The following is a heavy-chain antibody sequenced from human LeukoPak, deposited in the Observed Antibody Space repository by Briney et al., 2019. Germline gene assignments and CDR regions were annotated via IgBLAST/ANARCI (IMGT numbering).Heavy chain of an antibody. CDR1: GFTFDDYA. V-gene: IGHV3-43*02. D-gene: IGHD3-22*01. CDR3: AKVRDTSGFEH. CDR2: ITGDAGRT. Sequence: GGSLRLSCAASGFTFDDYAMHWVRQPPGKGLEWVSFITGDAGRTYYADSVKGRFAISRDNSKNSLYLQMNSLGTEDTALYYCAKVRDTSGFEHWGQGTLVTVSS. J-gene: IGHJ1*01.